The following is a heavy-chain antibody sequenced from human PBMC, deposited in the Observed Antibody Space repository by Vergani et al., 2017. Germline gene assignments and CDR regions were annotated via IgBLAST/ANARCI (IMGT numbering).Heavy chain of an antibody. CDR1: GGSISSYY. CDR3: ARGFYGGTSCFDY. CDR2: IYYSGST. D-gene: IGHD4-23*01. V-gene: IGHV4-59*01. Sequence: QVQLQESGPGLVKPSETLSLTCTVSGGSISSYYWSWIRQPPGKGLEWIGYIYYSGSTNYNPSLKSRVTISVDTSKNKFPLKLSSVTAADTAVYYCARGFYGGTSCFDYWGQGTLVSVSS. J-gene: IGHJ4*02.